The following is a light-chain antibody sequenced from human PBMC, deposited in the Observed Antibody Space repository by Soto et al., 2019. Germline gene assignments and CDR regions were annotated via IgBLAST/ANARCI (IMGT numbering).Light chain of an antibody. V-gene: IGKV1-39*01. CDR2: AAS. J-gene: IGKJ3*01. Sequence: DIQMTQSPSSLSASVGDIVTITCRASQSTSSYLNWYQKKPGKAPKLLIYAASSLQSVVSSRISGSGSGTDFTLTISRLQAEVFATYYCQQNYSVFTFGPGTKVDIK. CDR1: QSTSSY. CDR3: QQNYSVFT.